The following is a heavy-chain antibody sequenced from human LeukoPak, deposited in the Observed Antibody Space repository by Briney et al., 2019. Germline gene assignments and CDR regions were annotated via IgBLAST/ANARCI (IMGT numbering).Heavy chain of an antibody. D-gene: IGHD3-22*01. CDR1: DGSFSGYY. V-gene: IGHV4-34*01. Sequence: SETLSLTCAVYDGSFSGYYWSWIRQPPGKGLEWIGEINHSGRTNYNPSLKSRVTISVDKSKNQFSLKLSSVTAADTAVYYCAGDVRDYYNIRGFDYWGQGTLVTVSS. CDR2: INHSGRT. CDR3: AGDVRDYYNIRGFDY. J-gene: IGHJ4*02.